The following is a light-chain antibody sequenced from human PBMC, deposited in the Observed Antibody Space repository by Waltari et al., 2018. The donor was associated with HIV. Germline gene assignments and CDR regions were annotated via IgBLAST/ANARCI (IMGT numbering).Light chain of an antibody. CDR3: SSYTSSSTRV. Sequence: QSDLTQPASVSGSPGQSITISCTGTSSDVGGYNYVSWYQQHPGKAPKLMIYEVSNRPSGVSNRFSGSKSGNTASLTISGLPSDDEADYYCSSYTSSSTRVFGGGTKLTVL. CDR1: SSDVGGYNY. V-gene: IGLV2-14*01. CDR2: EVS. J-gene: IGLJ3*02.